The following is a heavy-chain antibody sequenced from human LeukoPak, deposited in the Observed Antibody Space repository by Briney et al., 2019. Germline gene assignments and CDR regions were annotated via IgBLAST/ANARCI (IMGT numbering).Heavy chain of an antibody. J-gene: IGHJ4*02. CDR1: GYTFTSYA. CDR2: INTNTGNP. CDR3: GRDPKLGIRGYTYGYIDY. D-gene: IGHD5-18*01. V-gene: IGHV7-4-1*02. Sequence: ASVKVSCKTSGYTFTSYAISWVRQAPGQGLEWMGWINTNTGNPTYAQGFTGRYVFSFDTSVSTAYLQISGLKADDTAVYYCGRDPKLGIRGYTYGYIDYWGQGTLVTVSS.